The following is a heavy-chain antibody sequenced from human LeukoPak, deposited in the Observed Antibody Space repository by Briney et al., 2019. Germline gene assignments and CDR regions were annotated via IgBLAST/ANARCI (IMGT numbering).Heavy chain of an antibody. D-gene: IGHD6-13*01. V-gene: IGHV3-7*01. J-gene: IGHJ4*02. CDR1: GFTFSNYW. CDR3: AREVATGTGAYNY. CDR2: VEKDGGGK. Sequence: GGSLRLSCAASGFTFSNYWMAWVRQAPGKGLEWVANVEKDGGGKNYVASVKGRFIISRNNAKNSLYLQMNSLRVEDTAVYFCAREVATGTGAYNYWGQGTLVTVSS.